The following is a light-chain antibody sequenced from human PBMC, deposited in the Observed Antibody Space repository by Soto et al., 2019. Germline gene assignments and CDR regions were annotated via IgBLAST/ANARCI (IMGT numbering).Light chain of an antibody. CDR3: CSYAGSSTPWV. CDR1: SSDVGSYNL. J-gene: IGLJ3*02. CDR2: EGS. V-gene: IGLV2-23*01. Sequence: QSVLTQPASVSGSPGQSITISCTGTSSDVGSYNLVSWYQQHPGKAPKLMIYEGSKRPSGVSNRFSGSKSGNTASLTISGRQAEDEADYYCCSYAGSSTPWVFGGGTKLTVL.